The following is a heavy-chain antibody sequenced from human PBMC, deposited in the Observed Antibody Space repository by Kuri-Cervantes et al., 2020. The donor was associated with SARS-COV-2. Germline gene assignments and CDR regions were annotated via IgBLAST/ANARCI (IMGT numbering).Heavy chain of an antibody. CDR1: GFTFSSYW. Sequence: GGSLRLSCAASGFTFSSYWMSWVRQAPGKGLEWVANIKQDGSEKYYVDSVKGRFTISRDNAKNSLYLQMNSLRAEDTAVYYCARDSSWFGELFPAYFDYWGQGTLVTVSS. J-gene: IGHJ4*02. D-gene: IGHD3-10*01. CDR2: IKQDGSEK. V-gene: IGHV3-7*01. CDR3: ARDSSWFGELFPAYFDY.